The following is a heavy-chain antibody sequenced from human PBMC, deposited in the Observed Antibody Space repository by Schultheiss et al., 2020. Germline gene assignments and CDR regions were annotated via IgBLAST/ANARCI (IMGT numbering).Heavy chain of an antibody. J-gene: IGHJ6*02. Sequence: GESLKISCAASGFDFSENAMHWVRQAPGKGLEWVAIISFEGSNKYYAGSVMGRFTISRDNSKNTLYLHLNRLTTEDTGVYYCARSTVTTRGGYYYYYGVDVWGQGTTVTVS. CDR1: GFDFSENA. D-gene: IGHD4-11*01. CDR2: ISFEGSNK. V-gene: IGHV3-30-3*01. CDR3: ARSTVTTRGGYYYYYGVDV.